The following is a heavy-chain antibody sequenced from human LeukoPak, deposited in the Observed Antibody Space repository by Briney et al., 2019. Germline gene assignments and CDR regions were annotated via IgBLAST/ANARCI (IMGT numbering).Heavy chain of an antibody. CDR3: ARGFVSYYYMDV. D-gene: IGHD6-6*01. Sequence: SETLSLTCAVYGGSFSGYYWSWIRQPPGKGLEWIGYIYYSGSTNYNPSLKSRVTISVDTSKNQFSLKLSSVTAADAAVYYCARGFVSYYYMDVWGKGTTVTVSS. CDR1: GGSFSGYY. V-gene: IGHV4-59*01. CDR2: IYYSGST. J-gene: IGHJ6*03.